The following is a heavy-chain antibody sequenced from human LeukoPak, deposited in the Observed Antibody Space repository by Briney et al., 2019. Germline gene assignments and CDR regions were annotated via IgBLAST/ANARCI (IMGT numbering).Heavy chain of an antibody. D-gene: IGHD1-14*01. J-gene: IGHJ3*02. CDR1: GFTFDDYG. Sequence: GGSLRLSCAASGFTFDDYGMNWVRQAPGKGLEWVAVIWYDGSNKYYADSVKGRFTISRDNSKNTLYLQMNSLRAEDTAVYYCARTSTATRHAFDIWGQGTMVTVSS. CDR3: ARTSTATRHAFDI. V-gene: IGHV3-33*08. CDR2: IWYDGSNK.